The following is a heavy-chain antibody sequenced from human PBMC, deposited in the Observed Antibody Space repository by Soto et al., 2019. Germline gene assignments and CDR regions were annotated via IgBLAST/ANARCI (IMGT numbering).Heavy chain of an antibody. Sequence: QVQLQESGPGLVDPLGTLSLTCAVSGTSVSGANWWGWVRQPPGKGLEWIGEIHSSGNTDYNPSLKSRVTISRYMSKNEFSLKLTSVTAADTAVYYCARTGPYSSGNNWGQGTLVTVSS. V-gene: IGHV4-4*02. CDR3: ARTGPYSSGNN. J-gene: IGHJ4*02. D-gene: IGHD3-22*01. CDR1: GTSVSGANW. CDR2: IHSSGNT.